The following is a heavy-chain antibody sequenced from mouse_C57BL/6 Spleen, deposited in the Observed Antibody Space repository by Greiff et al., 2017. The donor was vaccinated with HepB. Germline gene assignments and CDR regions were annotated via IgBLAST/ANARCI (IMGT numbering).Heavy chain of an antibody. J-gene: IGHJ3*01. CDR2: ISDGGSYT. V-gene: IGHV5-4*01. Sequence: EVKLVESGGGLVKPGGSLKLSCAASGFTFSSYAMSWVRQTPEKRLEWVATISDGGSYTYYPDNVKGRFTISRDNAKNNLYLQMSHLKSEDTAMYYCARDHSGAYWGQGTLVTVSA. D-gene: IGHD1-2*01. CDR3: ARDHSGAY. CDR1: GFTFSSYA.